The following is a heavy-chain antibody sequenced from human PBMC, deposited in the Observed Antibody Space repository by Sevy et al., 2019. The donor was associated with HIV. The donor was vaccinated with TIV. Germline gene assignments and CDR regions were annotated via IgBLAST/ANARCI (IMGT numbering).Heavy chain of an antibody. CDR1: GFTFSSYS. CDR3: ASLVYILTGYYYGMDV. V-gene: IGHV3-48*01. J-gene: IGHJ6*02. CDR2: ISSSSSTI. Sequence: GGSLRLSCAASGFTFSSYSMNWVRQAPGKGLEWVSYISSSSSTIYYADSVKGRFTISRDNAKNSRYLQMNSLGAEDTAVYYCASLVYILTGYYYGMDVWGQGTTVTVSS. D-gene: IGHD3-9*01.